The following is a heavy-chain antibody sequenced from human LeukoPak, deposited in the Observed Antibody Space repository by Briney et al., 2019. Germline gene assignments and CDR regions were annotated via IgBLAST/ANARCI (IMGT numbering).Heavy chain of an antibody. CDR2: INSDGGNI. J-gene: IGHJ4*02. CDR1: GFTSSSYW. V-gene: IGHV3-74*01. CDR3: GRGSGATIHY. Sequence: GGSLRLSCAASGFTSSSYWMHWVRQAPGKGLVWVSRINSDGGNIGYADSVKGRFTISRDNAKNTLCLQMNSLRAEDTAIYYCGRGSGATIHYWGQGTLVTVSS. D-gene: IGHD5-12*01.